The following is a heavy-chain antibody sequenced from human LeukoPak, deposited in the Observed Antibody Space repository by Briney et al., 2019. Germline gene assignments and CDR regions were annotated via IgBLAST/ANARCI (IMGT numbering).Heavy chain of an antibody. J-gene: IGHJ4*02. D-gene: IGHD3-10*01. CDR3: ASYGSGSYFKYYFDY. CDR2: IIPIFGTA. Sequence: GASVKVSCKASGYTFTSYGISWVRQAPGQGLEWMGGIIPIFGTANYAQKFQGRVTITADKSTSTAYMELSSLRSEDTAVYYCASYGSGSYFKYYFDYWGQGTLVTVSS. CDR1: GYTFTSYG. V-gene: IGHV1-69*06.